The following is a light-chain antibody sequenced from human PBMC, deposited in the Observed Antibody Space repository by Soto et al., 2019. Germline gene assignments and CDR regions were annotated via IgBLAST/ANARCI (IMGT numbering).Light chain of an antibody. CDR1: SGHSSYI. V-gene: IGLV4-60*02. CDR3: ETWDSNSWV. J-gene: IGLJ3*02. CDR2: LEGSGSY. Sequence: QPVLTQSSSASASLGSSVKLTCTLSSGHSSYIIAWHQQQPGKAPRYLMKLEGSGSYNKGSGVPDRFSGSSSGADRYLAISHLQFEDEADYDCETWDSNSWVFGGGTKLTVL.